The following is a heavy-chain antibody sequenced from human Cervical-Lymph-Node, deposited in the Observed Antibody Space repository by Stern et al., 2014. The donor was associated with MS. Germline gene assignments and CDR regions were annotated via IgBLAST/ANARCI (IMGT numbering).Heavy chain of an antibody. CDR3: VRSPKYCSGGSCSGYYYYYGMDV. D-gene: IGHD2-15*01. CDR2: IDWRDNK. J-gene: IGHJ6*02. V-gene: IGHV2-70*17. CDR1: GFSFSTSEMS. Sequence: ESGPALVKPAHTLTLTCTFSGFSFSTSEMSVGWIRQPPGKALEWLADIDWRDNKFYSASLKARLTISRDTSKNLVVLTMANMDPVDTATYYCVRSPKYCSGGSCSGYYYYYGMDVWGQGTRVTVSS.